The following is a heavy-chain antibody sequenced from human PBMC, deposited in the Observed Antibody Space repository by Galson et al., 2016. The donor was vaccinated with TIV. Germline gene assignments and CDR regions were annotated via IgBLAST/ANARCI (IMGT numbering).Heavy chain of an antibody. CDR3: ARHLTTAEYFGLDV. CDR1: GFSVSSHY. V-gene: IGHV3-53*01. J-gene: IGHJ6*02. D-gene: IGHD3-9*01. Sequence: SLRLSCAASGFSVSSHYMSWVRQAPGKGLDWVSFIYSGGSTKYADSAKGRFTISRDSSKNTVFLQMNSLRAEDTAVYYCARHLTTAEYFGLDVWGQGTTVTVSS. CDR2: IYSGGST.